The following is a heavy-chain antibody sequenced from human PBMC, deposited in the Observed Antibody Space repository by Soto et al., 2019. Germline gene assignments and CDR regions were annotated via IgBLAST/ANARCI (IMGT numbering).Heavy chain of an antibody. CDR3: ARAYYDFWSGYWRWFDP. Sequence: TSETLSLTCTVSGGSMSNYYWSWIRQPPGKGLEWIGYIYYSGSTNYNPSLKSRVTISVDTSKNQFSLKLSSVTAADTAVYYCARAYYDFWSGYWRWFDPWGQGTLVTVSS. CDR1: GGSMSNYY. J-gene: IGHJ5*02. CDR2: IYYSGST. D-gene: IGHD3-3*01. V-gene: IGHV4-59*01.